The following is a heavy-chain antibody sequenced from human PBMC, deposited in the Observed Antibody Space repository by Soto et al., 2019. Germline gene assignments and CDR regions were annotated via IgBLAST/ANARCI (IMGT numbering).Heavy chain of an antibody. Sequence: QVQLVESGGGVVQPGRSLRLSCAASGFTFSSYGMHWVRQAPGKGLEWVAVISYDGSNKYYADSVKGRFTISRDNSKNTLYLQMHSLRAEDTAVYYCAKDQWSGTWFDPWGQGTLVTVSS. CDR1: GFTFSSYG. J-gene: IGHJ5*02. CDR3: AKDQWSGTWFDP. V-gene: IGHV3-30*18. D-gene: IGHD6-13*01. CDR2: ISYDGSNK.